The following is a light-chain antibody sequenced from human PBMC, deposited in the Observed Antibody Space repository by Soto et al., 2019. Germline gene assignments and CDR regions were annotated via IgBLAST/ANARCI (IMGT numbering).Light chain of an antibody. V-gene: IGKV3-11*01. J-gene: IGKJ4*01. CDR2: DAS. CDR1: QSVRNL. CDR3: QQRSNWLT. Sequence: EIVLTQSPATLSLSPGERPTLSSRASQSVRNLLAWYQQKPGQAPRLLIYDASNRATGIPARFSGSGSGTDFTLTISSLEPEDFGFYYCQQRSNWLTFGGGTKVEIK.